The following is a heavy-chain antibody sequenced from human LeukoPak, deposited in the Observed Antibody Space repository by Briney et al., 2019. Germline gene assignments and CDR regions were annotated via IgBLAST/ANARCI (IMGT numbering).Heavy chain of an antibody. CDR3: ARVPATVKADY. V-gene: IGHV3-7*04. Sequence: GGSLRLSCAASGFTFSRYWMTWVRQAPGKGLEWVANINEDGSEKYYVESVKGRFIISRDNAKNSLFLQMSTLRAEDTAVYYCARVPATVKADYWGQGTLVTVSS. CDR1: GFTFSRYW. D-gene: IGHD4-17*01. J-gene: IGHJ4*02. CDR2: INEDGSEK.